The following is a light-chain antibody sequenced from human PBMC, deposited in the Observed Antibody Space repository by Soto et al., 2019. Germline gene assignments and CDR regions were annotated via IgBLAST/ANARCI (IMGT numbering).Light chain of an antibody. CDR2: GAS. J-gene: IGKJ1*01. CDR1: QSVSSTY. V-gene: IGKV3-20*01. CDR3: QQYSRSMGP. Sequence: EIVLTQSPGTLSLSPGERATLSCRASQSVSSTYVAWYQQKPGQAPRLLIYGASTRATGIPDRFTGSGSGTDFTLTISSLEPEDLAVYYCQQYSRSMGPFGEGTTVDIX.